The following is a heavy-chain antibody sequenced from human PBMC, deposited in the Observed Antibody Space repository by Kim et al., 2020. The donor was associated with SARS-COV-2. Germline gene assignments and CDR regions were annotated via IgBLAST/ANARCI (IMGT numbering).Heavy chain of an antibody. CDR3: ARDSMIVVVSPPASGAAARRRHYYYCMDV. D-gene: IGHD3-22*01. V-gene: IGHV3-53*01. CDR2: IYSGGST. Sequence: GGSLRLSCAASGFTVSSNYMSWVRQAPGKGLEWVSVIYSGGSTYYADSVKGRFTISRDNSKNTLYLQMNSLRAEDTAVYYCARDSMIVVVSPPASGAAARRRHYYYCMDVWGRGTTVTVSS. CDR1: GFTVSSNY. J-gene: IGHJ6*02.